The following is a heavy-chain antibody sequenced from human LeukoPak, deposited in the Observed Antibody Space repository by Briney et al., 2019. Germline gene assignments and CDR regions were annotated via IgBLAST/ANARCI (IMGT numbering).Heavy chain of an antibody. CDR2: IKQDGSDK. J-gene: IGHJ6*03. V-gene: IGHV3-7*01. CDR3: ARHIRNSGSYYPHGYYYYMDV. D-gene: IGHD1-26*01. CDR1: GFTFSTFW. Sequence: GGSLRLSCAASGFTFSTFWMTWVRQAPGKGLEWVANIKQDGSDKHFVDSAKGRVTISRDNARNSLYLQMNSLRAEDTAVYYCARHIRNSGSYYPHGYYYYMDVWGKGTTVTVSS.